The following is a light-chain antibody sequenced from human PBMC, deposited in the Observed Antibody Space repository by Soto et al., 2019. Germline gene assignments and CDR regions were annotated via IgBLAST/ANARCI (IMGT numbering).Light chain of an antibody. CDR2: GAS. Sequence: EIVMTQSPATLSVSPGERATLSCRASQSVRINLAWYQQKPGQAPRLLIYGASTRATGIPARFSGSGSGTEFTLTISSLQSEDFAVYYCQQYNNWPRTFGQGTKVDIK. J-gene: IGKJ1*01. CDR1: QSVRIN. V-gene: IGKV3D-15*01. CDR3: QQYNNWPRT.